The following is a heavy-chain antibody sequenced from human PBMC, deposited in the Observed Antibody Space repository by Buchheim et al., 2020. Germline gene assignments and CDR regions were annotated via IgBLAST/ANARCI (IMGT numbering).Heavy chain of an antibody. Sequence: EVQMVESGGGLVQPGGSLRLSCAVSGFTFSGSSMNWVSQAPGKGLEWVSYISSTSSSINYAASVKGRFTVSRDHATNSQYLQMNSLRAEDTAIYYCADSLRLGGPRGGQGTL. V-gene: IGHV3-48*04. CDR2: ISSTSSSI. J-gene: IGHJ4*02. CDR1: GFTFSGSS. D-gene: IGHD3-16*01. CDR3: ADSLRLGGPR.